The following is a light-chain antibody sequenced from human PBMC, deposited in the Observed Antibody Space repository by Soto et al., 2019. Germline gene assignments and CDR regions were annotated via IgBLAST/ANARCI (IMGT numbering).Light chain of an antibody. V-gene: IGLV6-57*02. CDR3: QSFDNNNFWV. CDR1: SGNIASNY. J-gene: IGLJ3*02. CDR2: EDN. Sequence: LTQPHSVSESPRKTVTISCTGSSGNIASNYVYWYQQRPGSAPTTVIYEDNQRPSGVPDRFSGSVDSSSNSASLTISGLKTEDEADYYCQSFDNNNFWVFGGGTKLTVL.